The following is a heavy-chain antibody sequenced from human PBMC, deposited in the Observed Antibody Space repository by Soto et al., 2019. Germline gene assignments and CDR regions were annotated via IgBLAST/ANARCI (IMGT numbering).Heavy chain of an antibody. D-gene: IGHD3-10*01. CDR3: ARAPYYGSGSYYKLLDY. CDR1: GGSFSGYY. CDR2: INHSGST. Sequence: SETLSLTCAVYGGSFSGYYWSWIRQPPGKGLEWIGEINHSGSTNYNPSLKSRVTISVGTSKNQFSLKLSSVTAADTAVYYCARAPYYGSGSYYKLLDYWGQGTLVTVSS. V-gene: IGHV4-34*01. J-gene: IGHJ4*02.